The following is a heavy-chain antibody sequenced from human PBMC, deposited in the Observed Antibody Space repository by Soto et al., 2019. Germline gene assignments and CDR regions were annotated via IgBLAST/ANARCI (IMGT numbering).Heavy chain of an antibody. CDR1: GFTFSNYW. CDR2: IKKDGSQK. D-gene: IGHD6-25*01. CDR3: VKEIASAQ. Sequence: EVQLVESGGGLVQPGGSLRLSWATSGFTFSNYWMTWVRQAPEKGLEWVANIKKDGSQKNFVDSVKGRFTISRDNAKNSLYLQMDSLRVEDTAIYYCVKEIASAQWGQGTLVTVSS. V-gene: IGHV3-7*01. J-gene: IGHJ4*02.